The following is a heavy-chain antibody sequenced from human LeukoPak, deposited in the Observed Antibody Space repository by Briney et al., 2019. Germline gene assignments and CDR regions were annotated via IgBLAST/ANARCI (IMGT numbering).Heavy chain of an antibody. V-gene: IGHV1-2*02. Sequence: GASVKVSCKASGYTFTGYYMHWVRQAPGQGLEWMGWINPNSGGTNYAQKFQGRVTMTRDTSISTAYMELSRLRSDDTAVYYCAGSYYDFWSGYYTKEGHAFDIWGQGTMVTVSS. D-gene: IGHD3-3*01. CDR1: GYTFTGYY. CDR3: AGSYYDFWSGYYTKEGHAFDI. J-gene: IGHJ3*02. CDR2: INPNSGGT.